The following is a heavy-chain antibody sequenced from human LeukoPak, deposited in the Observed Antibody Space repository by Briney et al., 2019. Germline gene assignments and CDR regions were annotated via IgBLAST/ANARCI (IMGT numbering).Heavy chain of an antibody. V-gene: IGHV4-34*01. Sequence: PSETLSLTCAVYGGSFSGYYWSWIRQPPGKGLEWIGEINHSGSPNYNPSLKSRVTISIDTSKNQFSLKLSSVTAADTAVYYCARVGSYAGSGYYSHNWFDPWGQGTLVTVSS. J-gene: IGHJ5*02. CDR1: GGSFSGYY. CDR3: ARVGSYAGSGYYSHNWFDP. CDR2: INHSGSP. D-gene: IGHD3-22*01.